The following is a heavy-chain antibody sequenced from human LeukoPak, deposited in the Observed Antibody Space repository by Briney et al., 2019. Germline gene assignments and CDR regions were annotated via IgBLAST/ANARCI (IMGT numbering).Heavy chain of an antibody. Sequence: PGGSLRLSCAASGFTFSSYGMHWVRQAPGKGLEWVAVIWYDGSNKYYADPVKGRFTISRDNSKNTLYLQMNSLRAEDTAVYYCARIFSSGWYYYYGMDVWGQGTTVTVSS. CDR1: GFTFSSYG. CDR3: ARIFSSGWYYYYGMDV. J-gene: IGHJ6*02. V-gene: IGHV3-33*01. D-gene: IGHD6-19*01. CDR2: IWYDGSNK.